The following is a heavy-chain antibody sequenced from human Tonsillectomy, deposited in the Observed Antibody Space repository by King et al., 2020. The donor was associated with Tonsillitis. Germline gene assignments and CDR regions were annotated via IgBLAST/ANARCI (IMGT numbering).Heavy chain of an antibody. CDR3: ARLPARSYSYYYMDV. J-gene: IGHJ6*03. Sequence: QLVQSGAEVKKPGESLKISCKGSGYSFTSYWIGWVRQMPGKGLEWMGIIYPGDSDTRYSPSFQGQVTISADKSISTAYLQWSSLRASDTAMYYCARLPARSYSYYYMDVWGKGTTVTVSS. CDR1: GYSFTSYW. V-gene: IGHV5-51*03. CDR2: IYPGDSDT.